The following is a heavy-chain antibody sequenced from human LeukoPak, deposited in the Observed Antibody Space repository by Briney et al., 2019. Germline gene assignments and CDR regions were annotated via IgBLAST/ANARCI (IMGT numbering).Heavy chain of an antibody. D-gene: IGHD3-10*01. V-gene: IGHV3-48*04. J-gene: IGHJ5*02. CDR3: ARDWGFGELESWFDP. CDR1: GFTFSSYS. Sequence: GGCLRLSCAASGFTFSSYSMNWVRQAPGKGLEWVSYISSSSSTIYYADSVKGRFTISRDNAKNSLYLQMNSLRAEDTAVYYCARDWGFGELESWFDPWGQGTLVTVSS. CDR2: ISSSSSTI.